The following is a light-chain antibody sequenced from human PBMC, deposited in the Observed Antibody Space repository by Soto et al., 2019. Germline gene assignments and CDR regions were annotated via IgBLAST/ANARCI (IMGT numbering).Light chain of an antibody. CDR2: EVS. V-gene: IGLV2-14*01. Sequence: QSALTQPASVSGSPGQSITISCTGTSSDVGGYNYVSWYQQHPDKAPKLMIYEVSNQPSGVSNRFSGSKSGNTASLTISGLQAEDEADYYCSSYTSSTTLVVFGTGTKLTVL. J-gene: IGLJ1*01. CDR3: SSYTSSTTLVV. CDR1: SSDVGGYNY.